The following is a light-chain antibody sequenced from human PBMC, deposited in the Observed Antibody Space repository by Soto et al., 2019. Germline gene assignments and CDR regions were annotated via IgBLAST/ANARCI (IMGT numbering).Light chain of an antibody. CDR2: DAS. CDR1: QSVSSY. CDR3: QQRSNWPIT. V-gene: IGKV3-11*01. J-gene: IGKJ5*01. Sequence: EIVLTQSPATLSLSPGERATLSCRASQSVSSYLAWYQQKPGQAPRLLIYDASNRATGIPARLSGSGSGTDFTLTISSLEPEDFAVDYCQQRSNWPITFGLGTRLEI.